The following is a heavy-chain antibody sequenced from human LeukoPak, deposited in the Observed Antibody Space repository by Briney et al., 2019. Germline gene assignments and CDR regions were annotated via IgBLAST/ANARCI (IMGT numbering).Heavy chain of an antibody. CDR3: ATNILVRDIINWFDP. V-gene: IGHV1-2*02. J-gene: IGHJ5*02. CDR2: INPNSGGT. CDR1: VYTFTGYY. D-gene: IGHD3-10*01. Sequence: GASVKVSCKASVYTFTGYYMHWVRQAPGQGLEWMGWINPNSGGTNYAQKYQGRVTMTRDTSTGTAYMELSSLRYDDTAVYYCATNILVRDIINWFDPWGQGTLVTVSS.